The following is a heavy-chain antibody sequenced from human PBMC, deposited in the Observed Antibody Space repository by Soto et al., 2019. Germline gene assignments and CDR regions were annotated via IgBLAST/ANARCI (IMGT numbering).Heavy chain of an antibody. CDR1: GFTFSSYG. CDR3: ARDPHPTAGGYYYYGMDV. D-gene: IGHD4-17*01. CDR2: IWYDGSNK. V-gene: IGHV3-33*01. Sequence: PVGSLRLSCAASGFTFSSYGMHWVRQAPGKGLEWVAVIWYDGSNKYYADSVKGRFTISRDNSKNTLYLQMNSLRAEDTAVYYCARDPHPTAGGYYYYGMDVWGQGTTVTVSS. J-gene: IGHJ6*02.